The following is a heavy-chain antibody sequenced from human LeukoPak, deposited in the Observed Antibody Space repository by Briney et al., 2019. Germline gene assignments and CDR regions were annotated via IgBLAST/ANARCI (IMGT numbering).Heavy chain of an antibody. CDR3: ARGGAHYYDSSGFPH. Sequence: SETLSLTCTVSGGSIRSSNYYWGWIRQPPGKGLEWIGSIYYSGSTNYNPSLKSRVTISVDTSKNQLSLKLSSVTAADTAVYYCARGGAHYYDSSGFPHWGQGTPVTVSS. D-gene: IGHD3-22*01. CDR2: IYYSGST. CDR1: GGSIRSSNYY. V-gene: IGHV4-39*07. J-gene: IGHJ4*02.